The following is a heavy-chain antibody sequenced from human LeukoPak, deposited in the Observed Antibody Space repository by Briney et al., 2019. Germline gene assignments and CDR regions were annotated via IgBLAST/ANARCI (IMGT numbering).Heavy chain of an antibody. D-gene: IGHD3-9*01. Sequence: SETLSLTCTVSGGSISSGGYYWSWLRQHPGKGLEWIGYTYYSGSTYYNPSLKSRVTISVDTSKNQFSLKLSSVTAGDTAVYYCARLYFDSTYYFDDWGQGSLVTVSS. J-gene: IGHJ4*02. CDR3: ARLYFDSTYYFDD. CDR1: GGSISSGGYY. V-gene: IGHV4-31*03. CDR2: TYYSGST.